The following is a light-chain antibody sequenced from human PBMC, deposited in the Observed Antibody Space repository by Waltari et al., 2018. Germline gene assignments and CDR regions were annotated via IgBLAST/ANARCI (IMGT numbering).Light chain of an antibody. V-gene: IGLV2-14*03. Sequence: QSALTQPASVSGSPGQSITITCTGTSSDVGGYNYVSWYQQHPGQAPKLILYAVSNRPSGVSTRCSGSKSGNTASLTISGLQAEDEADYYCSSYTSSSTLVVFGGGTKLTVL. J-gene: IGLJ2*01. CDR2: AVS. CDR3: SSYTSSSTLVV. CDR1: SSDVGGYNY.